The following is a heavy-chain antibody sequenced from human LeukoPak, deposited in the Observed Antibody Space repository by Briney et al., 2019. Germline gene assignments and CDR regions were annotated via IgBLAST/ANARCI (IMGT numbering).Heavy chain of an antibody. V-gene: IGHV4-30-2*01. CDR3: ARGYGDNSGAFDI. J-gene: IGHJ3*02. CDR2: IYHSGRT. CDR1: GGSTIVAAYS. Sequence: SETLSLTCAVSGGSTIVAAYSWSWIRQPPGKGLEWIGYIYHSGRTYYNPSLKSRVTISVDRSKNQFSLKLCSVTAADTAVYFCARGYGDNSGAFDIWGQGTLVTVSS. D-gene: IGHD4-23*01.